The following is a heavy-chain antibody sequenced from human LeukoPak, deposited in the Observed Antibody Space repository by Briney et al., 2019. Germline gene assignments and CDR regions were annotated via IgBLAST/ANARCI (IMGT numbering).Heavy chain of an antibody. D-gene: IGHD4-23*01. Sequence: PGESLKISCKGSGYIFTTYWIGWVRQMPGKGLEWMGRIDPSDSYINHSPSFQGHVSISADKSVSTAYLQWSSLKASDSAMYYCARQPRGTVVFDYWGQGTLVTVSS. CDR3: ARQPRGTVVFDY. CDR2: IDPSDSYI. V-gene: IGHV5-10-1*01. J-gene: IGHJ4*02. CDR1: GYIFTTYW.